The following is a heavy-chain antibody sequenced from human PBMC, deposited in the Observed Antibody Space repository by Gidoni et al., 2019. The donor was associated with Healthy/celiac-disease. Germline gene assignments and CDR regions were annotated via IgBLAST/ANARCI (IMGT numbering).Heavy chain of an antibody. J-gene: IGHJ4*02. V-gene: IGHV3-21*01. CDR3: ARLGAVAAVDY. D-gene: IGHD6-19*01. CDR2: ISSSSSYI. Sequence: EVQLVESGGGLVKPGGSLRLSCSASGFTFSSYSMNWVRQAPGKGLEWVSSISSSSSYIYYADSVKGRFTISRDNAKNSLYLQMNSLRAEDTAVYYCARLGAVAAVDYWGQGTLVTVSS. CDR1: GFTFSSYS.